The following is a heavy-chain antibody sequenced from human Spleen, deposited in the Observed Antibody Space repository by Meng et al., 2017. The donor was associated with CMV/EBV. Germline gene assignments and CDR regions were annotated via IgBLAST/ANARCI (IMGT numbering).Heavy chain of an antibody. CDR1: GFTVSSNY. J-gene: IGHJ6*02. CDR3: ARDLGDWDSYYYYGMDV. CDR2: IYSGGST. Sequence: GGSLRLSCAASGFTVSSNYMSWVRQAPGTGLEWVSVIYSGGSTYYADSVKGRFTISRDNAKNSLCLQMSSLRAEDTAVCYCARDLGDWDSYYYYGMDVWGQGTTVTVSS. V-gene: IGHV3-53*01. D-gene: IGHD3/OR15-3a*01.